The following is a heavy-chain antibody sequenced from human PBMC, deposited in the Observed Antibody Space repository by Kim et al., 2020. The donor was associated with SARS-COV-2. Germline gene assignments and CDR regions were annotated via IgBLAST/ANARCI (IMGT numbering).Heavy chain of an antibody. J-gene: IGHJ3*02. CDR1: GFTFGDYA. Sequence: GGSLRLSCTASGFTFGDYAMSWFRQAPGKGLEWVGFIRSKAYGGTTEYAASVKGRFTISRDDSKSIAYLQMKSLKTEDTAVYYCTRAVNYDSSGDAFDIWVQGTMVTVSS. V-gene: IGHV3-49*03. CDR3: TRAVNYDSSGDAFDI. D-gene: IGHD3-22*01. CDR2: IRSKAYGGTT.